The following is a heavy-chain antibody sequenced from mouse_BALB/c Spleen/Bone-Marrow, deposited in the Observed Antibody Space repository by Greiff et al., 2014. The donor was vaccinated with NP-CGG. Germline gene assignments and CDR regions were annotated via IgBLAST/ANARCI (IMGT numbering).Heavy chain of an antibody. D-gene: IGHD1-2*01. V-gene: IGHV2-9*02. Sequence: VQRVESGPGLVAPSQSLSITCTVSGFSLTSYGVHWVRRPPGKGLEWLGVIWADGSTNYNSALMSRLSIRKDNSKSQVFLKMNSLQTDDTAMYHCARITTATGAMDYWGQGTSVTVSS. J-gene: IGHJ4*01. CDR3: ARITTATGAMDY. CDR1: GFSLTSYG. CDR2: IWADGST.